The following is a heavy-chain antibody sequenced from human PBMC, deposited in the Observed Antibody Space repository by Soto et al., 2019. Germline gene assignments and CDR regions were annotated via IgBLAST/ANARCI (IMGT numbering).Heavy chain of an antibody. D-gene: IGHD1-7*01. Sequence: EVQLVESGGGLVQPGGSLRLPCPASGSTFIGYSMNWVRQAPGKGREWVSYISSGSSTTYYADSVKGRFTISRDNAKNSLYLQMNSLRAEDTAVYYCASLEERYNWNSGVHDYWGQGTLVTVSS. CDR1: GSTFIGYS. J-gene: IGHJ4*02. V-gene: IGHV3-48*01. CDR2: ISSGSSTT. CDR3: ASLEERYNWNSGVHDY.